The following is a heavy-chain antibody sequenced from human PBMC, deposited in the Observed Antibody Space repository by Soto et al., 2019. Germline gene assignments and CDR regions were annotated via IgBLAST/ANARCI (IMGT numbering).Heavy chain of an antibody. J-gene: IGHJ6*02. CDR2: IWYDGSNK. V-gene: IGHV3-33*01. D-gene: IGHD3-10*01. Sequence: QVQLVESGGGVVQPGRSLRLSCAASGFTFSSYGMHWVRQAPGKGLEWVAVIWYDGSNKYYADSVKGRFTISRDNSKNTLYLQMNSLRAEDTAVYYCARGDDTHGEYYYGMDVWGQGTTVTVSS. CDR1: GFTFSSYG. CDR3: ARGDDTHGEYYYGMDV.